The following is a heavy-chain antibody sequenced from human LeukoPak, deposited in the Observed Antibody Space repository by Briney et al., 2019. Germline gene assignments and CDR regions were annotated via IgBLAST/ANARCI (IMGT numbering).Heavy chain of an antibody. CDR2: IYYIGST. V-gene: IGHV4-59*01. Sequence: SKTLSLTCTVSGGSISSYYWTWIRQPPGKGLEWIGYIYYIGSTNYNPSLKSRVTTSLDTSKNQFSLKVSSVTAADTAVYYCARVGSSGWYFDYWGQGTLVTVSS. J-gene: IGHJ4*02. CDR1: GGSISSYY. CDR3: ARVGSSGWYFDY. D-gene: IGHD6-19*01.